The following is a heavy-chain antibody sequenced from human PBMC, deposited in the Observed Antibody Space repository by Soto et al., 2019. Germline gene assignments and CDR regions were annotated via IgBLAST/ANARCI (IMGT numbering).Heavy chain of an antibody. CDR3: VRYCSGSSCNWFDH. J-gene: IGHJ5*02. CDR1: GGSISSGDYY. Sequence: SETLSLTCTVSGGSISSGDYYWSWIRQPPGKGLEWIGYIYFSGSTYYNPSLKGRITMSVDTSKNQFSLKMSSLTAADTAVYYCVRYCSGSSCNWFDHWGQGTLVTVSS. V-gene: IGHV4-30-4*01. CDR2: IYFSGST. D-gene: IGHD2-15*01.